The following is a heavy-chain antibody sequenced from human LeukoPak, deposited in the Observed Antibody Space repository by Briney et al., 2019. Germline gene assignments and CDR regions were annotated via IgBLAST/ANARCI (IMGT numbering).Heavy chain of an antibody. CDR2: IHHGDSDT. V-gene: IGHV5-51*01. D-gene: IGHD2-2*01. J-gene: IGHJ3*02. Sequence: GESLKISFKGSGYHFTTFWIGWVRQMPGKGLEWMGIIHHGDSDTRYSPSFQGQVTISADKSISTASLPWSSLKASDTAMYYCASPDVCSSTRCYHTYDICGQGTMVTVSS. CDR3: ASPDVCSSTRCYHTYDI. CDR1: GYHFTTFW.